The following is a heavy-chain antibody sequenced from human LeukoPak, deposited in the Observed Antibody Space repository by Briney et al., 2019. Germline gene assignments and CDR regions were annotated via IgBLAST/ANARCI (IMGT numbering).Heavy chain of an antibody. Sequence: GGSLRLSCAASGFTFSSYWMSWVRQAPGKGLEWVANIKQDGSEKYYVDSVKGRFTISRDNAKNSLYLRMNSLRAEDTAVYYCAREQDNSGWPFDYWGQGTLVTVSS. D-gene: IGHD6-19*01. CDR2: IKQDGSEK. J-gene: IGHJ4*02. V-gene: IGHV3-7*01. CDR3: AREQDNSGWPFDY. CDR1: GFTFSSYW.